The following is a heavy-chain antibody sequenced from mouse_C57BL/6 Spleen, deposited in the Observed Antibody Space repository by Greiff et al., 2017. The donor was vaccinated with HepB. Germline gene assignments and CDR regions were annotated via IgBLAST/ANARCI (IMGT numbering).Heavy chain of an antibody. J-gene: IGHJ4*01. D-gene: IGHD1-1*01. Sequence: QVQLKQSGAELARPGASVKLSCKASGYTFTSYGISWVKQRTGQGLEWIGEIYPRSGNTYYNEKFKGKATLTADKSSSTAYMELRSLTSEDSAVYFCARWVFITTVVNAMDYWGQGTSVTVSS. CDR2: IYPRSGNT. CDR3: ARWVFITTVVNAMDY. CDR1: GYTFTSYG. V-gene: IGHV1-81*01.